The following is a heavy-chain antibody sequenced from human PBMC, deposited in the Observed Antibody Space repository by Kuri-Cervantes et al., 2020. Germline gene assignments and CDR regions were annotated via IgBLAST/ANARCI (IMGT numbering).Heavy chain of an antibody. Sequence: SEPLTLTFAVSGYSISSGYYWGWIRHPPGKGLEWVGSIYHSGSTYYNPSLKSQVTISVDTSKNQFSLKLNSVTPEDTAVYYCARENWGMILTDIDPWGQGTTVTVSS. CDR2: IYHSGST. CDR3: ARENWGMILTDIDP. CDR1: GYSISSGYY. J-gene: IGHJ5*02. V-gene: IGHV4-38-2*02. D-gene: IGHD7-27*01.